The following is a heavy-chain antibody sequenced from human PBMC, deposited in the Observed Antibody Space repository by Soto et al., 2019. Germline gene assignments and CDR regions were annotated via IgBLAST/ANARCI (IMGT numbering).Heavy chain of an antibody. CDR1: GGTFSSYA. D-gene: IGHD3-3*01. V-gene: IGHV1-69*06. J-gene: IGHJ6*02. CDR2: IIPIFGTA. Sequence: SVKVSCKASGGTFSSYAISWVRQAPGQGLEWMGGIIPIFGTANYAQKFQGRVTITADKSTSTAYMELSSLRSEDTAVYYCARGTYHKRRVAYYYCYGIACWVQGNTVTV. CDR3: ARGTYHKRRVAYYYCYGIAC.